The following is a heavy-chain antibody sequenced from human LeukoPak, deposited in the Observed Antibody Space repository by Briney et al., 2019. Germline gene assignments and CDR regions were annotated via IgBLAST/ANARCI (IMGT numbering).Heavy chain of an antibody. D-gene: IGHD5-12*01. V-gene: IGHV1-8*01. J-gene: IGHJ4*02. CDR3: ARGESYSGYDFLNY. CDR1: GYTFTSYD. Sequence: ASVKVSCKASGYTFTSYDINWVRQATGQGLEWMGWMNPNSGNTGYAQKFQGRVTMTRNTSISTAYMELSSLRSEDTAVYYCARGESYSGYDFLNYWGQGTLVTVSS. CDR2: MNPNSGNT.